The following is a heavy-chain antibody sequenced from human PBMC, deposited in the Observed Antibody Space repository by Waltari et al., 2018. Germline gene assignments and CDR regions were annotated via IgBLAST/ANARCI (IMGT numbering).Heavy chain of an antibody. V-gene: IGHV4-4*07. CDR2: IYTSGST. Sequence: QVQLQESGPGLVKPSETLSLTCTVSGGSISSYYWSWIRQPARKGLEWIGRIYTSGSTNYNPSLKSRVTMSVDTSKNQFSLKLSSVTAADTAVYYCARAKLYDFWSGYHYYYYMDVWGKGTTVTISS. CDR3: ARAKLYDFWSGYHYYYYMDV. J-gene: IGHJ6*03. CDR1: GGSISSYY. D-gene: IGHD3-3*01.